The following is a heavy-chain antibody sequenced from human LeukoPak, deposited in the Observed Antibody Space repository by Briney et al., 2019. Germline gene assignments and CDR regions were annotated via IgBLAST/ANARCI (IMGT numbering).Heavy chain of an antibody. CDR3: ARADSSGYDYFDY. J-gene: IGHJ4*02. V-gene: IGHV4-4*02. CDR1: GGSISSSNW. CDR2: IYHSGST. D-gene: IGHD3-22*01. Sequence: SGTLSLTCAVSGGSISSSNWWSWVRQPPGKGLEWIGEIYHSGSTNYNPSLKSRVTISVDKSKNQFSLKLSSVTAADTAVYYCARADSSGYDYFDYWGQGTLVTVSS.